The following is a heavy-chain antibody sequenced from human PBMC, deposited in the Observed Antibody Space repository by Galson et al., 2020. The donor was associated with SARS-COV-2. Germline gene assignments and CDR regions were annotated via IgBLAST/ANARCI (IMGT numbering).Heavy chain of an antibody. Sequence: ASVKVSCKASGYTFTSYGISWVRQAPGQGLEWMGWISAYNGNTNYAQKLQGRVTMTTDTSTSTAYMELRSLRSDDTAVYYCARPRSYYDSSGYYRWWFDPWCQGTLVTVSS. CDR2: ISAYNGNT. D-gene: IGHD3-22*01. V-gene: IGHV1-18*01. CDR1: GYTFTSYG. J-gene: IGHJ5*02. CDR3: ARPRSYYDSSGYYRWWFDP.